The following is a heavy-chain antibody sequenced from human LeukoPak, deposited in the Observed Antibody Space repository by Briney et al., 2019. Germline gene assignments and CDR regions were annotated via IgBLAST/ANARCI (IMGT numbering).Heavy chain of an antibody. CDR1: GGSFSGYY. D-gene: IGHD2-2*01. CDR2: INHSGST. CDR3: ARASVVPAAPSYYYYGMDV. V-gene: IGHV4-34*01. Sequence: SETLSLTCAVYGGSFSGYYWSWIRQPPGKGLEWIGEINHSGSTNYNPSLKSRVTISVDTSKNQFSLKLSSVTAADTAVCYCARASVVPAAPSYYYYGMDVWGQGTTVTVSS. J-gene: IGHJ6*02.